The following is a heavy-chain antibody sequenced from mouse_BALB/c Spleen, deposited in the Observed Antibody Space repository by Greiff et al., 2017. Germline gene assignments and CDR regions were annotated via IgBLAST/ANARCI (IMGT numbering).Heavy chain of an antibody. V-gene: IGHV5-9-4*01. J-gene: IGHJ2*01. CDR1: GFTFSSYA. CDR2: ISSGGSYT. Sequence: EVQGVESGGGLVKPGGSLKLSCAASGFTFSSYAMSWVRQSPEKRLEWVAEISSGGSYTYYPDTVTGRFTISRDNAKNTLYLEMSSLRSEDTAMYYGARGTGPFDYWGQGTTLTVSS. CDR3: ARGTGPFDY. D-gene: IGHD4-1*01.